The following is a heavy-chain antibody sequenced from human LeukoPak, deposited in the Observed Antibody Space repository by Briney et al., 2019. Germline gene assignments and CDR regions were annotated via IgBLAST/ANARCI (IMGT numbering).Heavy chain of an antibody. CDR1: GYSISSGYY. V-gene: IGHV4-38-2*02. D-gene: IGHD3-10*01. CDR3: ARVGSGSYYLYYYYYMDV. Sequence: SETLSLTCTVSGYSISSGYYWGWIRQPPGKGLEWIGSIYHSGSTYYNPSLKSRVTISVDTSKNQFSLKLSSVTAADTAVYYCARVGSGSYYLYYYYYMDVWGKGTTVTVSS. J-gene: IGHJ6*03. CDR2: IYHSGST.